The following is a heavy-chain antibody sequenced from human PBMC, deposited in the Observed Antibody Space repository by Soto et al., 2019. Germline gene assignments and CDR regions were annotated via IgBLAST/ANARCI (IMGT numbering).Heavy chain of an antibody. D-gene: IGHD5-18*01. Sequence: GASVKVSCKASGYTFTANYMHWVRQAPGQGLEWMGWINPNSGDTNYAQEFQGRVTMTRDTSINTAYMELSRLRSDDTAVYYCARVDGYSYGLGWDYWGQGTLVTVSS. CDR2: INPNSGDT. J-gene: IGHJ4*02. CDR1: GYTFTANY. V-gene: IGHV1-2*02. CDR3: ARVDGYSYGLGWDY.